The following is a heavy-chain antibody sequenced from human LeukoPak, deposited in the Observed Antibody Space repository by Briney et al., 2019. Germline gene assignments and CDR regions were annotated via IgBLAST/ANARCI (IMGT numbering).Heavy chain of an antibody. V-gene: IGHV4-34*01. CDR2: INHSGST. D-gene: IGHD6-19*01. J-gene: IGHJ4*02. CDR1: GGSFSGYY. CDR3: ARRSSGWYSPPFDY. Sequence: PSETLSLTCAVYGGSFSGYYWSWIRQPPGKGLEWIGEINHSGSTNYNPSLKSRVTISVDTSKNQFSLKLSSRTSPDTALYYCARRSSGWYSPPFDYWGQGTLVTVSS.